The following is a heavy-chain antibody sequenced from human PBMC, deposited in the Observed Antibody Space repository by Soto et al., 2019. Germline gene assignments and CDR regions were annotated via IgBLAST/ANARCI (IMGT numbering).Heavy chain of an antibody. CDR3: ARDADFWSGYYQVRQFDI. D-gene: IGHD3-3*01. CDR2: IYYSGST. V-gene: IGHV4-31*03. Sequence: SETLSLTCTVSGGSISSGGYYWSWIRQHPGKGLEWIGYIYYSGSTYYNPSLKSRVTISVDTSKNQFSLKLSSVTAADTAVYYCARDADFWSGYYQVRQFDIWGQGTMVTVSS. J-gene: IGHJ3*02. CDR1: GGSISSGGYY.